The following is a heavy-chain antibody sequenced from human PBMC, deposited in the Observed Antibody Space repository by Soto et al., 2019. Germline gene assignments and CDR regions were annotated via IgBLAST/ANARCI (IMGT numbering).Heavy chain of an antibody. V-gene: IGHV4-59*12. D-gene: IGHD3-10*01. J-gene: IGHJ4*02. CDR3: ARGGGFLGY. Sequence: ASETLSLTCTVSGGSISSYYWSWIRQPPGKGLEWIGYIYYSGSTNYNPSLKSRVTISVDRSKNQFSLKLSSVTAADTAVYYCARGGGFLGYWGQGTLVTVSS. CDR2: IYYSGST. CDR1: GGSISSYY.